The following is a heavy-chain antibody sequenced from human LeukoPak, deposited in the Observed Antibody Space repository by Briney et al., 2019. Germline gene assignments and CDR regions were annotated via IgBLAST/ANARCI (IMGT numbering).Heavy chain of an antibody. J-gene: IGHJ4*02. CDR2: IYYSGST. Sequence: SETLSLTCTVSGRSLSSRSYYWGWIRQPPGKGLEWIGSIYYSGSTYYHPPLKTRVPISVDMSKNQFSLKLSSVTAAYTAVYYCARLLGDFWSGYQTIRYYFDYWGQGTLVSVSS. CDR3: ARLLGDFWSGYQTIRYYFDY. CDR1: GRSLSSRSYY. V-gene: IGHV4-39*01. D-gene: IGHD3-3*01.